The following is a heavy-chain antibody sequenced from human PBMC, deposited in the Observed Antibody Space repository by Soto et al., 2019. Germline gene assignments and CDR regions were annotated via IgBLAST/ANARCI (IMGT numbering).Heavy chain of an antibody. D-gene: IGHD2-2*03. V-gene: IGHV1-2*02. Sequence: RASVKVSCKASGYTFTGYYMHWVRQAPGQGLEWMGWINPNSGGTNYAQKFQGRVTMTRDTSISTAYMELSRLRSDDTAVYYCARDQTLDIVVVPAPLWFDPWGQGTLVTSPQ. CDR2: INPNSGGT. J-gene: IGHJ5*02. CDR3: ARDQTLDIVVVPAPLWFDP. CDR1: GYTFTGYY.